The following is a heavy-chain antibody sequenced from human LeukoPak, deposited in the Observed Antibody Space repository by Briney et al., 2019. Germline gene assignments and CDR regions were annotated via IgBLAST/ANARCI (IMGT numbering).Heavy chain of an antibody. Sequence: PSETLSLTCTVPGGSISSDYWSWIRQPPGKGLEWIGRIYTSGSTNYNPSLKSRVTMSVDTSKNEISLKLTSMTAADTAVYYCARDHDGEDYGNAFDIWGHGTMVTVSS. D-gene: IGHD4-17*01. CDR3: ARDHDGEDYGNAFDI. V-gene: IGHV4-4*07. CDR1: GGSISSDY. CDR2: IYTSGST. J-gene: IGHJ3*02.